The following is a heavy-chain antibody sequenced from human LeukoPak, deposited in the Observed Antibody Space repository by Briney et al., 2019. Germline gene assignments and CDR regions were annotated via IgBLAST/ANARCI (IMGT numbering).Heavy chain of an antibody. Sequence: SETLSLTCTVSGGSISSYYWSWIRQPPGKGLEWIGYIYYSGSTNYNPSLKSRVTISVDTSKNQFSLKLSSVTAADTAVYYCAGSPYDFWSGYYRGGTGWFDPWGQRTLVTVSS. CDR1: GGSISSYY. CDR3: AGSPYDFWSGYYRGGTGWFDP. CDR2: IYYSGST. V-gene: IGHV4-59*01. D-gene: IGHD3-3*01. J-gene: IGHJ5*02.